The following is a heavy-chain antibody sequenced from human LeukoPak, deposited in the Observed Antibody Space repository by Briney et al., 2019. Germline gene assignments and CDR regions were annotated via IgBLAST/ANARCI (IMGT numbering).Heavy chain of an antibody. J-gene: IGHJ4*02. CDR1: GFTFSSYG. Sequence: GGSLRLSCAASGFTFSSYGMHWVRQAPGKGLEWVAVISHDGSDSHYADSVKGRFTISRDNSKNTVYLQMSSLRPEDTAVYSCAKELYFGSGSYPDYWGQGTLVRVSS. D-gene: IGHD3-10*01. V-gene: IGHV3-30*18. CDR3: AKELYFGSGSYPDY. CDR2: ISHDGSDS.